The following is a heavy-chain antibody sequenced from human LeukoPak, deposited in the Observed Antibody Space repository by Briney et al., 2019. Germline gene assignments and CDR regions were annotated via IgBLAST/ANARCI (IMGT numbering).Heavy chain of an antibody. D-gene: IGHD3-10*01. V-gene: IGHV4-39*07. Sequence: SETLSLTCTVSGGSISSSSYYWSWIRQPPGKGLEWIGEINHSGSTNYNPSLKSRVTISVDTSKNQFSLKLSSVTAADTAVYYCARRSGSGSYYKPRGWFDPWGQGTLVTVSS. J-gene: IGHJ5*02. CDR1: GGSISSSSYY. CDR3: ARRSGSGSYYKPRGWFDP. CDR2: INHSGST.